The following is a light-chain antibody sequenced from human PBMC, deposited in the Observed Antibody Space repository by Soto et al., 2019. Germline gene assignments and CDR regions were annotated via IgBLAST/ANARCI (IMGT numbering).Light chain of an antibody. Sequence: ETVLTQSPATLSLSPGERATLFCRASQSVSSYMAWYQQKSGQAPRLLIYDASNRATGIPARFSGSGSGTDFTLTISSLEPEDFAVYFCQQRSNWPPITFGQGTRLEI. CDR2: DAS. CDR3: QQRSNWPPIT. V-gene: IGKV3-11*01. CDR1: QSVSSY. J-gene: IGKJ5*01.